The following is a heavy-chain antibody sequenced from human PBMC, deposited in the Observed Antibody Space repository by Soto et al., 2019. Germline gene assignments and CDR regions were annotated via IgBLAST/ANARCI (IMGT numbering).Heavy chain of an antibody. CDR3: AKETATGGGAFDI. CDR1: GFTFSHVW. Sequence: GGSLRLSCAASGFTFSHVWMSWVRQAPGKGLEWVGRIKRKIDGETIDYAAPVKGRFTISRDDSKDTLYLQMNSLKTEDTAVYYCAKETATGGGAFDICGQGTMVTVSS. CDR2: IKRKIDGETI. J-gene: IGHJ3*02. D-gene: IGHD2-8*02. V-gene: IGHV3-15*01.